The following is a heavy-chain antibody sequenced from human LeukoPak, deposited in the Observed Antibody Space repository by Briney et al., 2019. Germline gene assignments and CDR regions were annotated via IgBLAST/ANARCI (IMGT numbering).Heavy chain of an antibody. D-gene: IGHD6-6*01. CDR2: INSDGSEG. Sequence: GGSLRLSCAVSGFTFSGFWVSWSRQAPGKGLEWVASINSDGSEGYYADVVKGRFTISRDKAKNSLYLQINSLRAEDTAVYYCARSSYSSSSSVWGQGTMVTVSS. CDR1: GFTFSGFW. J-gene: IGHJ3*01. CDR3: ARSSYSSSSSV. V-gene: IGHV3-7*03.